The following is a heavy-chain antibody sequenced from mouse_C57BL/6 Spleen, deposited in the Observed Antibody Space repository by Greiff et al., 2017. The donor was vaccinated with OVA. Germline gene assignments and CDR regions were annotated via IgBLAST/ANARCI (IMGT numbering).Heavy chain of an antibody. V-gene: IGHV1-52*01. CDR1: GYTFTSYW. CDR2: IDPSDSET. Sequence: QVQLQQPGAELVRPGSSVKLSCKASGYTFTSYWMNWVKQRPIQGLEWIGNIDPSDSETHYNQQFKDKATLTVDKSSSTASKQLRSLTSEDSAVYYCARYSSCFDYWGQGTTLTVSS. CDR3: ARYSSCFDY. D-gene: IGHD3-2*02. J-gene: IGHJ2*01.